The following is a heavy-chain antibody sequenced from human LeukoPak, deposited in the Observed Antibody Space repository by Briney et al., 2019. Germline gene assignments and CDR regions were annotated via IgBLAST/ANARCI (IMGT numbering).Heavy chain of an antibody. D-gene: IGHD2-2*01. CDR2: IYSGGST. CDR1: GFTFSSYG. V-gene: IGHV3-NL1*01. J-gene: IGHJ3*02. CDR3: ARGGYPGAFDI. Sequence: GGSLRLSCAASGFTFSSYGMHWVRQAPGKGLEWVSVIYSGGSTYYADSVKGRFTISRDNAKNTLYLQMNSLRVEDTAVYYCARGGYPGAFDIWGQGTMVTVSS.